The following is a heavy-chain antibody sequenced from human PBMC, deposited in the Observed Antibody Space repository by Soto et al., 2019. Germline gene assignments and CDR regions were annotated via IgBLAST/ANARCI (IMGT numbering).Heavy chain of an antibody. CDR1: GGSIISGDYY. CDR2: IYYSGST. CDR3: ARDHYDFWSGYSPVGFDP. V-gene: IGHV4-30-4*01. Sequence: SETLSLTCTFSGGSIISGDYYWSWIRQPPGKGLEWIGYIYYSGSTYYNPSLKSRVTISVDTSKNQFSLKLSSVTAADTAVYYCARDHYDFWSGYSPVGFDPWGQGTLVTVS. D-gene: IGHD3-3*01. J-gene: IGHJ5*02.